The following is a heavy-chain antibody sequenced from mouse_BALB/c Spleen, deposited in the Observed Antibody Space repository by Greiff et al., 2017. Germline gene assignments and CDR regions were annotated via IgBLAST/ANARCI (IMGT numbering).Heavy chain of an antibody. D-gene: IGHD1-2*01. J-gene: IGHJ4*01. V-gene: IGHV1-9*01. Sequence: QVQLKQSRAELMKPGASVKISCKATGYTFSSYWIEWVKQRPGHGLEWIGEILPGSGSTNYNEKFKGKATFTADTSSNTAYMQLSSLTSEDSAVYYCASFHYYGFYAMDYWGQGTSVTVSS. CDR1: GYTFSSYW. CDR2: ILPGSGST. CDR3: ASFHYYGFYAMDY.